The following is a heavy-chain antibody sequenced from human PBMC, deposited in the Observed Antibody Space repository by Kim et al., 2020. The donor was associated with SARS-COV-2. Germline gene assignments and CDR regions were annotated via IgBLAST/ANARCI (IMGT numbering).Heavy chain of an antibody. CDR2: ISWNSAIL. V-gene: IGHV3-9*01. CDR3: AKGVRGRYYYFMDV. CDR1: GFTFDDTA. D-gene: IGHD3-10*01. Sequence: GGSLRLSCAGAGFTFDDTAMHWVRQAPGKGLEWVSGISWNSAILGYGDSVRGRFTISRDNAKNTLYLQMNSLRAEDTALYYCAKGVRGRYYYFMDVWGQGTTLTVSS. J-gene: IGHJ6*02.